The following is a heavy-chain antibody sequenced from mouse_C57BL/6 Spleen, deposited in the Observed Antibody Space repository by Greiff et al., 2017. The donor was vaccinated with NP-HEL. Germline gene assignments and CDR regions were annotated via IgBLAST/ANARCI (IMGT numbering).Heavy chain of an antibody. CDR3: ARMRGAMDY. CDR1: GYTFTSYW. J-gene: IGHJ4*01. CDR2: IYPGSGST. V-gene: IGHV1-55*01. Sequence: QVHVKQPGAELVKPGASVKMSCKASGYTFTSYWITWVKQRPGQGLEWIGDIYPGSGSTNYNEKFKSKATLTVDTSSSTAYMQLSSLTSEDSAVYYCARMRGAMDYWGQGTSVTVSS.